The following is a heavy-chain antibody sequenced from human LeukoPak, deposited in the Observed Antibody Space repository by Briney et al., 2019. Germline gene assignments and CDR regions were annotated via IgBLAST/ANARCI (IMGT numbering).Heavy chain of an antibody. CDR3: ASQAVTAIAFDI. CDR2: INPNSGGT. V-gene: IGHV1-2*02. Sequence: ASVKVSCKASGYTFTGYYMNWVQQAPGQGLEWMGWINPNSGGTNYAQNFQGRVTMTRDTSISTAYMELSRLRSDGTAVYYCASQAVTAIAFDIWGQGTMVTVSS. J-gene: IGHJ3*02. D-gene: IGHD2-21*02. CDR1: GYTFTGYY.